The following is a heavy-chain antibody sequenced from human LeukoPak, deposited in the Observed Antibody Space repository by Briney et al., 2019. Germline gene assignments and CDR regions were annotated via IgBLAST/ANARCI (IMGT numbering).Heavy chain of an antibody. CDR1: GGTFSSYA. D-gene: IGHD1-7*01. Sequence: GASVKVSCKASGGTFSSYAISWVRQAPGQGLEWMGRIIPILGIANYAQKFQGRVTITADKSTSTAYMELRSLRSDDTAVYYCAREENWNYVGYWFDPWGQGTLVTVSS. CDR2: IIPILGIA. V-gene: IGHV1-69*04. J-gene: IGHJ5*02. CDR3: AREENWNYVGYWFDP.